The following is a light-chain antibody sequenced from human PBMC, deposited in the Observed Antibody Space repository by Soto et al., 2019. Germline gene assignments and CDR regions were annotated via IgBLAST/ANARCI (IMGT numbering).Light chain of an antibody. CDR3: QEYNSYSPT. J-gene: IGKJ1*01. Sequence: DIHMTQFPSALSASVGNRVTLTCRASDDVSNWLAWYQQKPGQPPKLLIYGASTLESGVPSRFSGSGSGTQFTLTISSLLPDDFATYYCQEYNSYSPTFGPGTTVEVK. CDR1: DDVSNW. V-gene: IGKV1-5*01. CDR2: GAS.